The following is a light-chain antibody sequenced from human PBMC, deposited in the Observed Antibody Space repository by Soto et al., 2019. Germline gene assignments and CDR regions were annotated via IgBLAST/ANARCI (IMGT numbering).Light chain of an antibody. V-gene: IGKV3-20*01. Sequence: EIVLTQSPGTLSLSPGGRATLSCRASQSVSSDYLAWYQQKPDEPPRLLIYGASSRATGIPDRFTGGGSGTDFTLTISRLEPEDFAVYYCQQYGSSPPLSFGGGTKVEI. CDR2: GAS. J-gene: IGKJ4*01. CDR3: QQYGSSPPLS. CDR1: QSVSSDY.